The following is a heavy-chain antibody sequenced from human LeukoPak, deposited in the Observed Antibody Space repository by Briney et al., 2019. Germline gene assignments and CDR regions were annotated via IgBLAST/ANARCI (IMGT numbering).Heavy chain of an antibody. CDR1: GFTFSNAW. CDR2: ISSSGSTI. Sequence: GGSLRLSCTASGFTFSNAWMSWVRQAPGKGLEWVSYISSSGSTIYYADSVKGRFTISRDNAKNSLYLQMNSLRAEDTAVYYCARDQAVAGKGHYCYYMDVWGKGTTVTISS. CDR3: ARDQAVAGKGHYCYYMDV. D-gene: IGHD6-19*01. J-gene: IGHJ6*03. V-gene: IGHV3-11*04.